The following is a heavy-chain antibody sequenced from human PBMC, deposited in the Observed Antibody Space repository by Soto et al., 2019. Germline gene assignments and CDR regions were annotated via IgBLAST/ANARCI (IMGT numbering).Heavy chain of an antibody. CDR3: TTDVLRYDSSGYYYGSYYYYGMDV. J-gene: IGHJ6*02. CDR1: GFTFSNAW. V-gene: IGHV3-15*01. CDR2: IKSKTDGGTT. Sequence: PGGSLRLSCAASGFTFSNAWMSWVRQAPGKGLEWVGRIKSKTDGGTTDYAAPVKGRFTISRDDSKNTLYLQMNSLKTEDTAVYYCTTDVLRYDSSGYYYGSYYYYGMDVWGQGTKATVYS. D-gene: IGHD3-22*01.